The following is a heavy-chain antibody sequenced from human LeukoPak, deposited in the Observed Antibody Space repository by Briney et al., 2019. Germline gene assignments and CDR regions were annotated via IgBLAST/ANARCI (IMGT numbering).Heavy chain of an antibody. V-gene: IGHV4-30-4*08. D-gene: IGHD3-3*01. Sequence: SQTLSLTCTVSGGSISSGDYYWSWIRQPPGKGLEWIGYIYYSGSTYYNPSLKSRVTISVDTSKNQFSLKLSSVTAADTAVYYCAIEDFRSGYHNPFDYWGQGTLVTVSS. CDR2: IYYSGST. CDR3: AIEDFRSGYHNPFDY. CDR1: GGSISSGDYY. J-gene: IGHJ4*02.